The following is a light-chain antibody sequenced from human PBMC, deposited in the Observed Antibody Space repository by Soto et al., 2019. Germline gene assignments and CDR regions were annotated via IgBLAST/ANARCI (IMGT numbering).Light chain of an antibody. Sequence: EIVLTQSPGTLSLSPGERATLSCRASQSVSSSYLAWYQQKPGQAPRLLIYGASSRATGIPDRFSGSGSGTDFTLTISRLEPEDFAVYYCQHYGSSPRWTCGRGTKVEIK. CDR1: QSVSSSY. CDR3: QHYGSSPRWT. V-gene: IGKV3-20*01. CDR2: GAS. J-gene: IGKJ1*01.